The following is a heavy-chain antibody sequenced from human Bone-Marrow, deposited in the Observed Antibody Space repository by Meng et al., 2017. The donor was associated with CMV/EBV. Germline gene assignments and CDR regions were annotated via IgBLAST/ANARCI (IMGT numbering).Heavy chain of an antibody. CDR2: ISGSGGST. CDR3: ARDRGEGYCSSTSCPGRFDP. V-gene: IGHV3-23*01. Sequence: GGSLRLSCAASGFAFSSYAMSWVRQAPGKGLEWVSAISGSGGSTYYADSVKGRFTISRDNSKNTLYLQMNSLRAEDTAVYYCARDRGEGYCSSTSCPGRFDPWGQGTLVTVSS. J-gene: IGHJ5*02. CDR1: GFAFSSYA. D-gene: IGHD2-2*01.